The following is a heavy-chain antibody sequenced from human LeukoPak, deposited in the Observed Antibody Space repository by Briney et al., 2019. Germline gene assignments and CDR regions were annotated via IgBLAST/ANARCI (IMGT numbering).Heavy chain of an antibody. CDR3: ARVKDHYYMDV. Sequence: SETLSLTCTVSAGSITSSGYYWGWVRQSPGKGLEWVGSIHSSGSTYYSPSLKSRVSISVDTSENQFSLKLTSVTAADTAVYYCARVKDHYYMDVWGKGTTVTVSS. V-gene: IGHV4-39*07. CDR1: AGSITSSGYY. CDR2: IHSSGST. J-gene: IGHJ6*03.